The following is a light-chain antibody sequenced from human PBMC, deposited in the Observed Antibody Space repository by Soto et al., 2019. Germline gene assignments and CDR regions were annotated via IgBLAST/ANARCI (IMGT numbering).Light chain of an antibody. Sequence: DIQMTQSPSSLSASVGDRVTITCRASQSISTYLSWYQQKPGQAPKVLIYAASRLERGVPSRFSGSGSVTDFALTVSSLQPEDFATYYCQQTYDTPFTFGPGTTVELK. CDR3: QQTYDTPFT. CDR1: QSISTY. V-gene: IGKV1-39*01. J-gene: IGKJ3*01. CDR2: AAS.